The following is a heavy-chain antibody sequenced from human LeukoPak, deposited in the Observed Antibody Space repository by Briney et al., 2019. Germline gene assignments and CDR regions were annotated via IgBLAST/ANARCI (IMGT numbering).Heavy chain of an antibody. J-gene: IGHJ4*02. CDR3: AGRNYYDSSGYWGGFDY. CDR2: IYYSGST. V-gene: IGHV4-59*01. CDR1: GGSISSYY. Sequence: SETLSLTCTVSGGSISSYYWSWIRQPPGEGLEWIGYIYYSGSTNYNPSLKSRVTISVDTSKNQFSLKLSSVTAADTAVYYCAGRNYYDSSGYWGGFDYWGQGTLVTVSS. D-gene: IGHD3-22*01.